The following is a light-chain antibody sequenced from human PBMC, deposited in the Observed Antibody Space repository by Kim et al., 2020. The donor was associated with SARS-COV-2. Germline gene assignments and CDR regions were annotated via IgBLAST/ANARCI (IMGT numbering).Light chain of an antibody. CDR3: STWDSSLSAWV. CDR2: ANN. CDR1: SNDIGNQG. Sequence: QSATLPCTENSNDIGNQGATWLQQHQGHPPKLLSYANNNRPSGISERFSASRSGNTASLTITGLQPEDEADYYCSTWDSSLSAWVFGGGTQLT. V-gene: IGLV10-54*01. J-gene: IGLJ3*02.